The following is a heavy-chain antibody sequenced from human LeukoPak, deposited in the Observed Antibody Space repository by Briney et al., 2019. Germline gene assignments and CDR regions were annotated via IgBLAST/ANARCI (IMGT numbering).Heavy chain of an antibody. CDR3: AKGTYYYDSSGYWRFDY. CDR2: ISWNSGSI. D-gene: IGHD3-22*01. Sequence: PGRSLRLSCAASGFTFDDYAMHWVRQAPRKGLEWVSGISWNSGSIGYADSVKGRFTISRDNAKNSLYLQMNSLRAEDMALYYCAKGTYYYDSSGYWRFDYWGQGTLVTVSS. J-gene: IGHJ4*02. CDR1: GFTFDDYA. V-gene: IGHV3-9*03.